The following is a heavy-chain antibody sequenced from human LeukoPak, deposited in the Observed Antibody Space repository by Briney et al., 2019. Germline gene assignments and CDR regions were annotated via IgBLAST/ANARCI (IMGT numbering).Heavy chain of an antibody. J-gene: IGHJ4*02. Sequence: GGSLRLSCAASGFSFSSYTMSWVRQAPWKGLEWVSGISDSGDTTWDADSVKGRFTISRDNYKNTVYLQMNSLRAEDTAVYYCAKNSNWETDYWGQGTLVTVSS. CDR2: ISDSGDTT. CDR1: GFSFSSYT. CDR3: AKNSNWETDY. D-gene: IGHD1-26*01. V-gene: IGHV3-23*01.